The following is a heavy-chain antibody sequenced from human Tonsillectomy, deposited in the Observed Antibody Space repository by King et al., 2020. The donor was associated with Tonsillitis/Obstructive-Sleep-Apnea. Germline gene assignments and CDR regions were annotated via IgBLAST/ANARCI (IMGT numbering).Heavy chain of an antibody. Sequence: TLKESGPVLVKPTETLTLTCTVSGFSLSNARMGVSWIRQPPGKALEWLAHIFSNDEKSYSTSLKSRLTISKDTSKSQVVLTMTNMDPADTATYYCARTKYDYGDYGYFDLWGRGTLVTVSS. CDR2: IFSNDEK. D-gene: IGHD4-17*01. CDR3: ARTKYDYGDYGYFDL. V-gene: IGHV2-26*01. CDR1: GFSLSNARMG. J-gene: IGHJ2*01.